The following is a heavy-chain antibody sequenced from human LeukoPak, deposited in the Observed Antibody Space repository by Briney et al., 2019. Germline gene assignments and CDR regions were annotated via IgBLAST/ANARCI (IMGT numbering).Heavy chain of an antibody. Sequence: ASVKVSCKASGYTFTSYDINWVRQAPGQGLEWMGWMNPNIGNTGYAQKFQGRVTMTRNTSISTAYMELSSLRSEDTAVYYCATLAVAGSVPDYWGQGTLVTVSS. CDR2: MNPNIGNT. J-gene: IGHJ4*02. CDR3: ATLAVAGSVPDY. D-gene: IGHD6-19*01. CDR1: GYTFTSYD. V-gene: IGHV1-8*01.